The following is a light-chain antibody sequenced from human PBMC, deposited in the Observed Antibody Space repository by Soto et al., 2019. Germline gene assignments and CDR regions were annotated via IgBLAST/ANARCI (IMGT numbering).Light chain of an antibody. CDR3: QSYDSSLSGLGV. CDR2: DVT. CDR1: SNDIGGYNF. Sequence: QSALTQPASVAGSPGQSITIPCNGTSNDIGGYNFVSWFQQHPGKAPKLLICDVTRRPSGVPDRFSGSKSGTSASLAITGLQAEDEADYYCQSYDSSLSGLGVFGTGTKVTVL. J-gene: IGLJ1*01. V-gene: IGLV2-14*01.